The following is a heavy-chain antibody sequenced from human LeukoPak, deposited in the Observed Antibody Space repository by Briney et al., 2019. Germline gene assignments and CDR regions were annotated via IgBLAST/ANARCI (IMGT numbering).Heavy chain of an antibody. Sequence: LSGGSLRLSCAASGFTFSSYWMSWVRQAPGKGLEWVSYISSSGSTIYYADSVKGRFTISRDNAKNSLYLQMNSLRAEDTAVYYCARVEGWRYSDPELFYWGQGTLVTVSS. CDR2: ISSSGSTI. D-gene: IGHD3-9*01. J-gene: IGHJ4*02. CDR3: ARVEGWRYSDPELFY. CDR1: GFTFSSYW. V-gene: IGHV3-48*04.